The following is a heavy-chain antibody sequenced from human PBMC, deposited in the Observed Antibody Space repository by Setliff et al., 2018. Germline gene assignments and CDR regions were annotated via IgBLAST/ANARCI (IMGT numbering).Heavy chain of an antibody. J-gene: IGHJ6*03. CDR3: ARLIGYSYGYYYHYVDV. Sequence: PSETLSLTCAVYGGSFSGYSWSWIRQPPGKGLEWIGKINHSGSTNYNPSLKSRVTISIDTSKNQFSLKLTFVTAADTAIYYCARLIGYSYGYYYHYVDVWGKGTTVTAP. D-gene: IGHD5-18*01. CDR1: GGSFSGYS. CDR2: INHSGST. V-gene: IGHV4-34*01.